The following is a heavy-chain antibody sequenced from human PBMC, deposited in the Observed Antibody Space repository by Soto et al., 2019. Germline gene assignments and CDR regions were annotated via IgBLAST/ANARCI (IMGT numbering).Heavy chain of an antibody. CDR3: ARAGNYYYGMDV. Sequence: PSETLSLTCTVSGGSISSSSYYWGWIRQPPGKGLEWIGGIYYSGSTYYNPSLKSRVTISVDTSKNQFSLKLSSVTAADTAVYYCARAGNYYYGMDVWGQGTTVTVSS. CDR2: IYYSGST. CDR1: GGSISSSSYY. J-gene: IGHJ6*02. V-gene: IGHV4-39*01.